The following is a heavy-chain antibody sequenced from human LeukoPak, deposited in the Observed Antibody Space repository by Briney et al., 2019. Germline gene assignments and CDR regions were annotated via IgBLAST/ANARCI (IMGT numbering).Heavy chain of an antibody. CDR2: ISAYNGIT. CDR1: GYTFTSYG. CDR3: ARVDYYDSSGYYYGNWFDP. Sequence: ASVKVSCKASGYTFTSYGISWVRQAPGQGLEWMGWISAYNGITNYAQKLQGRVTMTTDTSTSTAYMELRSLRSDDTAVYYCARVDYYDSSGYYYGNWFDPWGQGTLVTVSS. D-gene: IGHD3-22*01. V-gene: IGHV1-18*01. J-gene: IGHJ5*02.